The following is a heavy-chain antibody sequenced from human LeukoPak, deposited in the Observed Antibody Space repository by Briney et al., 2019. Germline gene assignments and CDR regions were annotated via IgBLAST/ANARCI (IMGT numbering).Heavy chain of an antibody. CDR3: ARELGRYNWFDP. Sequence: PSETLSLTCTVSGGSISSYYWSWIRQPPGKGPEWSGYIYYSGSTNYNPSLKSRVTISVDTSKNQFSLKLSSVTAADTAVYYCARELGRYNWFDPGGQGTLVAVSS. D-gene: IGHD7-27*01. CDR1: GGSISSYY. CDR2: IYYSGST. V-gene: IGHV4-59*01. J-gene: IGHJ5*02.